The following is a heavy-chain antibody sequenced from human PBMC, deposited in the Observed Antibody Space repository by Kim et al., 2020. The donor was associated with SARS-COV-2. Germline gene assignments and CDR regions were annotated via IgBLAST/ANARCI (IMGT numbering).Heavy chain of an antibody. J-gene: IGHJ4*02. D-gene: IGHD4-17*01. CDR3: ARHGRKLIPFYGNYFDY. CDR1: GGSISSSSYY. CDR2: IYYSGST. V-gene: IGHV4-39*01. Sequence: SETLSLTCTVSGGSISSSSYYWGWIRQPPGKGLEWIGSIYYSGSTYYNPSLKSRVTISVDTSKNQFSLKLSSVTAADTAVYYCARHGRKLIPFYGNYFDYWGQGTLVTVSS.